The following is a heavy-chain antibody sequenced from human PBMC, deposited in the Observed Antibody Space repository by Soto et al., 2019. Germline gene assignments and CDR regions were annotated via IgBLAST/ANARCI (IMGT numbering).Heavy chain of an antibody. CDR3: GGDPRGPEY. D-gene: IGHD6-6*01. J-gene: IGHJ4*02. V-gene: IGHV3-23*01. CDR1: GFTFNNYA. CDR2: ISGGGDTT. Sequence: EVQLLESGGGLVQPGGSLRLSCAASGFTFNNYAMTWVRQAPGKGLEWVSAISGGGDTTSYADSVKGRFTVSRDKSKNTLFLQMNGLRAEDTAMYYCGGDPRGPEYWGQGTLVTVSS.